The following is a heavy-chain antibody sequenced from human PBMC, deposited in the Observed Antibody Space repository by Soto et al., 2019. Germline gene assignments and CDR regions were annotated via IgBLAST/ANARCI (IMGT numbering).Heavy chain of an antibody. CDR2: INPSGGST. CDR3: ARSYCGGDCPNNWCDT. D-gene: IGHD2-21*02. V-gene: IGHV1-46*01. Sequence: ASVKVSCKASGYILSSYYMHWVRQAPGQGLEWMGIINPSGGSTTYAQKFQGRVTMTRDTSTSTVYMELSSLRSDDTAMYYCARSYCGGDCPNNWCDTWGQ. CDR1: GYILSSYY. J-gene: IGHJ5*01.